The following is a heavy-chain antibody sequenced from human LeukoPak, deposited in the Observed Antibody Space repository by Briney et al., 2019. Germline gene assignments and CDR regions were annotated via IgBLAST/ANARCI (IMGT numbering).Heavy chain of an antibody. V-gene: IGHV4-38-2*02. Sequence: SETLSLTCTVSGYSISSGYYWGWIRQPPGKGLEWIGSIYQSGSTYYNPSLKSRVTISIDTSKNQFSLKLSSVTAADTAVYYCARDYNRNEFYGDYRHFVHWGQGILVTVSS. CDR2: IYQSGST. CDR3: ARDYNRNEFYGDYRHFVH. CDR1: GYSISSGYY. D-gene: IGHD4-17*01. J-gene: IGHJ1*01.